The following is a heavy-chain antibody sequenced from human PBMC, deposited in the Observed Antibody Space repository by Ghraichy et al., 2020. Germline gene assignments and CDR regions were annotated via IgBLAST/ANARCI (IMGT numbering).Heavy chain of an antibody. Sequence: ASVKVSCKASGYTFTGYYMHWVRQAPGQGLEWMGRINPNSGGTNYAQKFQGRVTMTRDTSISTAYMELSSLRSDDTAVYYCASISFLYDCWSGPYNDYWGQGTLVTVSS. CDR1: GYTFTGYY. CDR3: ASISFLYDCWSGPYNDY. V-gene: IGHV1-2*06. J-gene: IGHJ4*02. D-gene: IGHD3-3*01. CDR2: INPNSGGT.